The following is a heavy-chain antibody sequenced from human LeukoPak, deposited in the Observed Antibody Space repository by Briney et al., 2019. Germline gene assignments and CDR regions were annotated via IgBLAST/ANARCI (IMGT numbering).Heavy chain of an antibody. CDR1: GFIFSDYY. J-gene: IGHJ3*02. Sequence: GGSLRLSCAASGFIFSDYYMTWIRQAPGKGLEWVATIKQDGSQKEYVDSVKGRFTISRDNAKNSLYLQMNSLRAEDTAVYYCARDPTVTNFHDAFDIWGQGTMVTVSS. D-gene: IGHD4-17*01. V-gene: IGHV3-7*03. CDR2: IKQDGSQK. CDR3: ARDPTVTNFHDAFDI.